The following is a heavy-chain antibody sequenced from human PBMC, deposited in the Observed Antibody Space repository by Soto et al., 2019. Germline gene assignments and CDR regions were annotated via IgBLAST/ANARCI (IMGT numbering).Heavy chain of an antibody. D-gene: IGHD1-26*01. CDR2: IIPIFGTA. CDR3: ARDGGRHSGGIDY. CDR1: GGTFSSYS. Sequence: QVQLVQSGAEVKNPGSSVKVSCKASGGTFSSYSINWVRQAPGQGLEWMGEIIPIFGTANYAQTFEGRVTITADEATSTAYMELSILISGAPAVSDCARDGGRHSGGIDYWGQGTLVTVS. J-gene: IGHJ4*02. V-gene: IGHV1-69*01.